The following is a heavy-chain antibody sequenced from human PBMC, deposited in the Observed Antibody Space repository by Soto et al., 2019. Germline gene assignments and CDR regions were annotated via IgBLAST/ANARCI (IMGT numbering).Heavy chain of an antibody. CDR3: ARDGGRYYAMDV. V-gene: IGHV4-39*02. CDR2: VFYTGFT. D-gene: IGHD3-3*01. CDR1: GGSISGSYYY. J-gene: IGHJ6*02. Sequence: SETLSLTCAVSGGSISGSYYYWGWLRQSPGKGPEWIGSVFYTGFTSYNPSLESRVSVSVDTSKNQFSLKVSGVSAADTAVYYCARDGGRYYAMDVWGQGTTVTVSS.